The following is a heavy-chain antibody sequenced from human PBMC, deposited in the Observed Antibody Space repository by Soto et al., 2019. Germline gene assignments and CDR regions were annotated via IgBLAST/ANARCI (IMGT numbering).Heavy chain of an antibody. CDR2: ISYDGSNK. CDR1: GFTFSSYG. J-gene: IGHJ3*02. CDR3: AKEGHAGYAFDI. Sequence: ESGGGVVQPGRSLRLSCAASGFTFSSYGMHWVRQAPGKGLEWVAVISYDGSNKYYADSVKGRFTISRDNSKNTLYLQMNSLRAEDTAVYYCAKEGHAGYAFDIWGQGTMVTVSS. V-gene: IGHV3-30*18.